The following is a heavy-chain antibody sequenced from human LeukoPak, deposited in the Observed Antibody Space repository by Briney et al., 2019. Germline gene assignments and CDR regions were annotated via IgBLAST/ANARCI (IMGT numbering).Heavy chain of an antibody. CDR1: GGSFSGYY. CDR3: ARGYYDSSGRAPLLDY. J-gene: IGHJ4*02. V-gene: IGHV4-34*01. Sequence: SETLSLTCAVYGGSFSGYYWSWIRQPPGKGLEWIGEINHSGSTNYNPSLKSRVTISVDTSKNQFSLKLSSVTAADTAVYYCARGYYDSSGRAPLLDYWGQGTLVTVSS. D-gene: IGHD3-22*01. CDR2: INHSGST.